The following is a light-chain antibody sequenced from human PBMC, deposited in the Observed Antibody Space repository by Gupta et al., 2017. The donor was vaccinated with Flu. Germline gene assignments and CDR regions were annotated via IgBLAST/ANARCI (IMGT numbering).Light chain of an antibody. J-gene: IGLJ3*02. CDR3: GTWDNSLNSWV. Sequence: QAVLPQPPSVSAAPGQKVTISCSGSGSNIVNNYVSWYQQFPGTAPKLLIFDNNKRPSASPDRFSASKSGTTATLGITGLQTGDEADYYCGTWDNSLNSWVFGGGTKLTVL. CDR1: GSNIVNNY. CDR2: DNN. V-gene: IGLV1-51*01.